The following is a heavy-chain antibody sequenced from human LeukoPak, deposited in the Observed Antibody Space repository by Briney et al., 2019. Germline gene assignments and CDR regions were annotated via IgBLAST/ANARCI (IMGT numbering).Heavy chain of an antibody. D-gene: IGHD1-7*01. Sequence: GGSLRLSRAASGFSVSSDYMSWVRQAPGKGLEWVSIVYSDGTTYYADSVKGRFSVSRDISKNTMNVQMNGLRPEDTAVYYCARVNYAGGFDYWGQGTLVTVSS. V-gene: IGHV3-66*02. CDR1: GFSVSSDY. CDR2: VYSDGTT. J-gene: IGHJ4*02. CDR3: ARVNYAGGFDY.